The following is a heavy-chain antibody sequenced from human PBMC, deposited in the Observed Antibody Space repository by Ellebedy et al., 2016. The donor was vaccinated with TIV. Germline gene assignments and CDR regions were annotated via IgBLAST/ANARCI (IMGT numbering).Heavy chain of an antibody. D-gene: IGHD2-2*01. J-gene: IGHJ6*02. Sequence: SETLSLTXAVSGGSISSSNWWSWVRQPPGKGLEWIGEIYHSGSTNYNPSLKSRVTISVDKSKNQFSLKLSSVTAADTAVYYCARGLVVVPADDDYYYYGMDVWGQGTTVTVSS. CDR1: GGSISSSNW. CDR3: ARGLVVVPADDDYYYYGMDV. V-gene: IGHV4-4*02. CDR2: IYHSGST.